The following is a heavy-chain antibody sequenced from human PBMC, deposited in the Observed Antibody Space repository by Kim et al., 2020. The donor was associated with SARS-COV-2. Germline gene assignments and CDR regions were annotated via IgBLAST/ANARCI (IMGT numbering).Heavy chain of an antibody. J-gene: IGHJ4*02. V-gene: IGHV4-59*13. CDR1: GGSISSYY. D-gene: IGHD3-22*01. CDR2: IYYSGST. Sequence: SETLSLTCTVSGGSISSYYWSWIRQPPGKGLEWIGYIYYSGSTNYNPSLKSRVTISVDTSKNQFSLKLSSVTAADTAVYYCARNYYYEAVDYWGQGTLVTVSS. CDR3: ARNYYYEAVDY.